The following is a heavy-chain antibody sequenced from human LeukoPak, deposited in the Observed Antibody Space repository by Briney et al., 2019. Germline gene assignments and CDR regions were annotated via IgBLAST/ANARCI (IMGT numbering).Heavy chain of an antibody. Sequence: GASVTVSCKASGYTFTSYFMHWVRQAPGQGLEWMGIIKPSGVSTSYAQKFQGRVTMTRATSPSTVYMELSSLRSEDTAVYYCARVELDYGMDVWGQGTTVTVSS. CDR2: IKPSGVST. CDR1: GYTFTSYF. CDR3: ARVELDYGMDV. D-gene: IGHD1-1*01. J-gene: IGHJ6*02. V-gene: IGHV1-46*01.